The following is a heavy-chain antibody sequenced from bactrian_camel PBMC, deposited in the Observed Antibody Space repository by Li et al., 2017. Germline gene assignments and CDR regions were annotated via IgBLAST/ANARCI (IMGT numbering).Heavy chain of an antibody. Sequence: VQLVESGGGSVQVGGSLRLSCVASGYVDGYRFEDRCIGWFRQAPGKGREGVATIDSDGTPSYADFVKGRFAISRDNAKNTIYLQMNSLQPEDTAMYYCAADTLPARVLITTPWHSGYWGQGTQVTVS. CDR1: GYVDGYRFEDRC. D-gene: IGHD4*01. CDR2: IDSDGTP. J-gene: IGHJ6*01. CDR3: AADTLPARVLITTPWHSGY. V-gene: IGHV3S53*01.